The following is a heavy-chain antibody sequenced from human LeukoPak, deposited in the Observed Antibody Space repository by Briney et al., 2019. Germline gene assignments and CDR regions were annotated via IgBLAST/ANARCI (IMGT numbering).Heavy chain of an antibody. CDR2: INSDGSST. CDR3: GTDMVKGY. J-gene: IGHJ4*02. Sequence: PGGSLRLSCAVSGFTFSSYWMHWVRQAPGKGLVWVARINSDGSSTNYADSVKGRFTISRDNAKNTLYLQMNSLRAEDAAVYYCGTDMVKGYWGQGTLLTVAS. CDR1: GFTFSSYW. D-gene: IGHD2-21*01. V-gene: IGHV3-74*01.